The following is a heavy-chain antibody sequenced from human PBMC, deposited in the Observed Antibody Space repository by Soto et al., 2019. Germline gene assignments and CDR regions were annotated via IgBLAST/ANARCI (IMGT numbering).Heavy chain of an antibody. CDR3: ARDGTIFGVVIDAFDI. D-gene: IGHD3-3*01. J-gene: IGHJ3*02. V-gene: IGHV3-11*01. CDR1: GFTFSDYY. CDR2: ISSSGSTI. Sequence: LRLSCAASGFTFSDYYMSWIRQAPGKGLEWVSYISSSGSTIYYADSVKGRFTISRDNAKNSLYLQMNSLRAEDTAVYYCARDGTIFGVVIDAFDIWGQGTMVTVSS.